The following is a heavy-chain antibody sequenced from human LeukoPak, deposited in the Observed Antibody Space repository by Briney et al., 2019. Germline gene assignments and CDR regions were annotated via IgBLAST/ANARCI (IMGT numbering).Heavy chain of an antibody. J-gene: IGHJ5*02. D-gene: IGHD3-10*01. V-gene: IGHV4-31*03. Sequence: SETLSLTCTVSGVSINSGDYYWSWIRQHPGKGLEWIGYNHYSGSSYYIPSLKSRVTISLDTSKNQFSLELTSVTAADTAVYYCARRGVGKAFDHWGQGTLVTVSS. CDR2: NHYSGSS. CDR3: ARRGVGKAFDH. CDR1: GVSINSGDYY.